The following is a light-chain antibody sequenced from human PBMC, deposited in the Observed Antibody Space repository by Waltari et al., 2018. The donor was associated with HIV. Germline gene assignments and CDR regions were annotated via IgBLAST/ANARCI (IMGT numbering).Light chain of an antibody. CDR3: CSYAGTSTHV. CDR1: SRDVANNYV. V-gene: IGLV2-23*02. J-gene: IGLJ1*01. CDR2: EVS. Sequence: QSALIQPASVSGFPGQSITISFTGTSRDVANNYVVSWYQQRPGKATKLMIYEVSKRPSRVSNLFSDSKAGNTASVTISQLQAEDEADCYCCSYAGTSTHVLGTGTKVTVL.